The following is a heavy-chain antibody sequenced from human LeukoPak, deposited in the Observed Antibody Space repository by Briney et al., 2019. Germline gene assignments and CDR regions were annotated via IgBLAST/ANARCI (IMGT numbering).Heavy chain of an antibody. CDR2: FNPNSGGT. J-gene: IGHJ5*02. Sequence: ASVTVSCKASGYTFTGYYMHWVRQAPGQGLEWMGRFNPNSGGTNDAQKFQARVTMTRDTFISTAYMELSRLTSDDAAVYYSVRAICATNLNWFDPWGQGTLVTVSS. CDR3: VRAICATNLNWFDP. V-gene: IGHV1-2*06. CDR1: GYTFTGYY. D-gene: IGHD1-26*01.